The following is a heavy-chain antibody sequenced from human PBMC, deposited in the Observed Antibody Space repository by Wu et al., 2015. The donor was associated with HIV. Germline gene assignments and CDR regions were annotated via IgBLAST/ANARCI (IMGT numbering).Heavy chain of an antibody. CDR2: MNPSNGHI. CDR3: VRDQQWPTEYYHYYGMDV. Sequence: LVQSGPEAKRPGASVKVSCKASYILTSNPIGWVRQAPGQRLEWMGWMNPSNGHIQPAQKFQDRITMSTDNSAHTAYMELRSLRADDTAVYYCVRDQQWPTEYYHYYGMDVWGQGTTVTVSS. V-gene: IGHV1-18*01. CDR1: YILTSNP. D-gene: IGHD6-19*01. J-gene: IGHJ6*02.